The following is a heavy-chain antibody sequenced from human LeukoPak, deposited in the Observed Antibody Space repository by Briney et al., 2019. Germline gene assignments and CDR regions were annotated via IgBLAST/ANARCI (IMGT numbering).Heavy chain of an antibody. J-gene: IGHJ6*02. V-gene: IGHV6-1*01. CDR1: RDRLSNNSAA. CDR2: WYYRTYWYN. CDR3: AREWGILRYGMDV. Sequence: SQTLSLTCAISRDRLSNNSAALLWIRPSPSRGLAWVGRWYYRTYWYNDYAVSVKSRIPINPATSTNKFSLQLNSVTAEDAAVYFCAREWGILRYGMDVWGQGTTVTVSS. D-gene: IGHD3-16*01.